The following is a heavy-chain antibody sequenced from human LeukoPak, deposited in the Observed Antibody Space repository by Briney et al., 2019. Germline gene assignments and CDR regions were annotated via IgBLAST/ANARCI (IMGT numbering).Heavy chain of an antibody. V-gene: IGHV3-23*01. CDR3: AKGGKWDVTPFDY. CDR2: ISGGGGST. Sequence: GGSLRLSCAASGFTFTSYSMNWVRQAPGEGLEWVSTISGGGGSTYYADSVKGRFTISRDNSKNTLYLQVNSLRAEDTGVYYCAKGGKWDVTPFDYWGQGTLVTVSS. D-gene: IGHD1-26*01. J-gene: IGHJ4*02. CDR1: GFTFTSYS.